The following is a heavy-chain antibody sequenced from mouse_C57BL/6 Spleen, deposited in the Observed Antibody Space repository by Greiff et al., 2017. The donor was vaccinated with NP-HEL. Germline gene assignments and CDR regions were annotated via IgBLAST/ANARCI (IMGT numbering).Heavy chain of an antibody. CDR3: ARRPFTTVVATPFDY. CDR1: GYTFTDYN. J-gene: IGHJ2*01. V-gene: IGHV1-18*01. Sequence: VQLQQSGPELVKPGASVKIPCKASGYTFTDYNMDWVKQSHGKSLEWIGDINPNNGGTIYNQKFKGKATLTVDKSSSTAYMELRSLTSEDTAVYYCARRPFTTVVATPFDYWGQGTTLTVSS. CDR2: INPNNGGT. D-gene: IGHD1-1*01.